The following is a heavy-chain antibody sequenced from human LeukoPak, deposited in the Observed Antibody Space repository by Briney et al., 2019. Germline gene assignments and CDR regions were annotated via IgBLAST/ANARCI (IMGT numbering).Heavy chain of an antibody. CDR1: GGTFSSYA. J-gene: IGHJ4*02. D-gene: IGHD6-13*01. CDR3: ASLSIAAAGTTGEPDY. Sequence: SVKVSCKASGGTFSSYAISWVRQAPGQGLEWMGRIIPILGIANYAQKFQGRVTITADKSTSTAYMELSSLRSEDTAVYYCASLSIAAAGTTGEPDYWGQGTLVTVSS. CDR2: IIPILGIA. V-gene: IGHV1-69*04.